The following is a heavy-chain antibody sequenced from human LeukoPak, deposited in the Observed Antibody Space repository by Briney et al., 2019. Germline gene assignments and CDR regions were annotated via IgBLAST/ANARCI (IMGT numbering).Heavy chain of an antibody. CDR3: AELGITMIGGV. J-gene: IGHJ6*04. CDR2: ISGSGGST. V-gene: IGHV3-23*01. D-gene: IGHD3-10*02. Sequence: QPGGTLRLSCAASGFIFSRYGMSWVRQAPGKGLEWVSVISGSGGSTYYADSVKGRFTISRDNSKNSLYLQMNSLRAEDTAVYYCAELGITMIGGVWGKGTTVTISS. CDR1: GFIFSRYG.